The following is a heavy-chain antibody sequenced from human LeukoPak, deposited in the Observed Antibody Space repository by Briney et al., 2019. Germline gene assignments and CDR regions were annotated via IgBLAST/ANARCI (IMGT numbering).Heavy chain of an antibody. Sequence: RPGGSLRLSCAASGFSFNSYPMHWVRQAPGKGLGWVAVISNDGNNKYYADSVKGRFTISRDNSNNTLSLQMNGLRVEDTAVYYCARPDDSESFYRANHYWGRGTLVTVS. CDR3: ARPDDSESFYRANHY. CDR2: ISNDGNNK. D-gene: IGHD3-10*01. V-gene: IGHV3-30*04. J-gene: IGHJ4*02. CDR1: GFSFNSYP.